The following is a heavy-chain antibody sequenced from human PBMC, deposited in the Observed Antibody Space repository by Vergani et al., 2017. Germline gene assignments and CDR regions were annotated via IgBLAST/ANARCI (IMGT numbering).Heavy chain of an antibody. V-gene: IGHV5-51*03. D-gene: IGHD1-1*01. J-gene: IGHJ4*02. CDR1: EYSFGNYW. CDR2: IYPADSDT. CDR3: AMHTTYTDF. Sequence: EVELVQSGPEMRKPGESLKISCKGSEYSFGNYWIGWVRQMPGKGLEWMGIIYPADSDTRYSPSFQGQVTISADKSISTAFLQWDSLKASDTALYYCAMHTTYTDFWGQGTLVTVSS.